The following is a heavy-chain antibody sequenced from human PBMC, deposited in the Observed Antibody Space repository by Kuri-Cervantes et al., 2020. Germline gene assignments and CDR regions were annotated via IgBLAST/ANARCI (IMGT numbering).Heavy chain of an antibody. CDR2: VTASGSGT. CDR1: GFTFRNFA. CDR3: AKDYGPPTVTTLLVSAFDI. D-gene: IGHD4-17*01. Sequence: GGSLRPSCAASGFTFRNFAMSWVRQAPGRGLEYLSIVTASGSGTYYADSVKGRFTISRDNSKNTLYLQMNSLRAEDTAVYYCAKDYGPPTVTTLLVSAFDIWGQGTMVTVSS. J-gene: IGHJ3*02. V-gene: IGHV3-23*01.